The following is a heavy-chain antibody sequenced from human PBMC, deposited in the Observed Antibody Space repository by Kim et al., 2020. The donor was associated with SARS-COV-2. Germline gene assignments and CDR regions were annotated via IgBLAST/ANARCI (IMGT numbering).Heavy chain of an antibody. CDR3: ARDGSSTSCYEGGCGMDV. V-gene: IGHV4-31*03. CDR2: IYYSGST. J-gene: IGHJ6*02. CDR1: GGSISSGGYY. D-gene: IGHD2-2*01. Sequence: SETLSLTCTVSGGSISSGGYYWSWIRQHPGKGLEWIGYIYYSGSTYYNPSLKSRVTISVDTSKNQFSLKLSSVTAADTAVYYCARDGSSTSCYEGGCGMDVWGQGTTVTVSS.